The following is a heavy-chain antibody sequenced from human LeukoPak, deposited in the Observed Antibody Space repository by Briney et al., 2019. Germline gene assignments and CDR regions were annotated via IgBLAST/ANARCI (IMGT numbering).Heavy chain of an antibody. CDR1: GGSITNYY. Sequence: SETLSLTCTVSGGSITNYYWSWIRQPPGKRLEWLGYIFSSGSTKYNPSLKSHVTISLDTSKNQFSLRLASVTAADTAVYYCARGPAFDYWGRGALVTVSS. J-gene: IGHJ4*02. V-gene: IGHV4-59*01. CDR2: IFSSGST. CDR3: ARGPAFDY.